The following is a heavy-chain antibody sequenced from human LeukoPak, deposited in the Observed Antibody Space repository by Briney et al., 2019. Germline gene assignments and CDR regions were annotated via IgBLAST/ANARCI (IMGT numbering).Heavy chain of an antibody. CDR2: ISTSGDYT. V-gene: IGHV3-21*01. D-gene: IGHD2-2*01. Sequence: GGSLRLSCAASGFTFSSYSMNWVRQAPGKGLEWVSSISTSGDYTYYADSLKGRFTISRDNAKNSLYLQMNSLRAEDTAVYYCARDSASTHYYYYFHMDVWGKGTPVTVSS. CDR1: GFTFSSYS. CDR3: ARDSASTHYYYYFHMDV. J-gene: IGHJ6*03.